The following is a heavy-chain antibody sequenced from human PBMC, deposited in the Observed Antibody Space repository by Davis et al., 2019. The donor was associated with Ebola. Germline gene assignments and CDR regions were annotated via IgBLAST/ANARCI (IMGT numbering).Heavy chain of an antibody. CDR2: TSYDGSNK. CDR1: GFTFNNYG. D-gene: IGHD2-21*02. Sequence: GESLKISCAASGFTFNNYGMNWVRQAPGKGLEWVALTSYDGSNKDYADSVKGRFTISRDNSKSTLYLELNSLRVEDTAVYYCAKGVTGVTATKPDYWGQGTLVTVSS. V-gene: IGHV3-30*18. CDR3: AKGVTGVTATKPDY. J-gene: IGHJ4*02.